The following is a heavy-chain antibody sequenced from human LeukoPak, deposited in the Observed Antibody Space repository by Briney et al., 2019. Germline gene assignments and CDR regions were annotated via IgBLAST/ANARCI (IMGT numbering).Heavy chain of an antibody. V-gene: IGHV3-23*01. J-gene: IGHJ4*02. CDR2: VSDSGDGT. CDR3: AKDRACGQWNCQGSDY. Sequence: GGSLRLSCAASGFTFSTYSMNWVRQAPGKGLEWLLGVSDSGDGTHYADSVKGRFTISRDNSKNTLYLQMNNLRAEDTAVYYCAKDRACGQWNCQGSDYWGQGTLVTVSS. D-gene: IGHD2-21*01. CDR1: GFTFSTYS.